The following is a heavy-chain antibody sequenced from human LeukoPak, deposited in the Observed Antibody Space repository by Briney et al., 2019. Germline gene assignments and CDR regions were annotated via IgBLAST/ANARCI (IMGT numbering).Heavy chain of an antibody. CDR1: GYTFTSYG. CDR3: AREEGYSYGNYYYGMDV. CDR2: ISAYNGNT. D-gene: IGHD5-18*01. Sequence: ASVKVSCKASGYTFTSYGISWVRQAPGQGLEWMGWISAYNGNTNYAQKLQGRVTMTTDTSTSTAYMELRSLRSGDTAVYYCAREEGYSYGNYYYGMDVWGQGTTVTVSS. V-gene: IGHV1-18*01. J-gene: IGHJ6*02.